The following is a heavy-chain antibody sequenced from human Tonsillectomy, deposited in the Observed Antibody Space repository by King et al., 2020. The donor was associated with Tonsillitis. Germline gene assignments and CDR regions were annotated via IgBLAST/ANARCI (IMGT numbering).Heavy chain of an antibody. CDR1: GFTFSSYS. J-gene: IGHJ3*02. V-gene: IGHV3-48*01. D-gene: IGHD1-26*01. CDR3: ARGWELLAFDI. Sequence: QLVQSGGGLVQPGGSLRLSCAASGFTFSSYSMNWVRQAPGKGLEWVSYISSSSSTIYYADSVKGRITISRDNAKNSLYLQMNSLRAEDTAVYYCARGWELLAFDIWGQGTMVTVSS. CDR2: ISSSSSTI.